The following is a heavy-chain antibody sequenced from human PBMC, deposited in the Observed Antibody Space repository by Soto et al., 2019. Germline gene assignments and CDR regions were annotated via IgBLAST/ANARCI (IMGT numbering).Heavy chain of an antibody. J-gene: IGHJ6*02. V-gene: IGHV4-4*02. CDR3: ARERYNWNDAGMDV. CDR2: IYHSGST. Sequence: SETLSLTCAVSGGSISSSNWWSWVRQPPGKGLEWIGEIYHSGSTNYNPSLKSRVTISVDKSKNQFSLKLSSVTAADTAVYYCARERYNWNDAGMDVWGQGTTVTVSS. D-gene: IGHD1-1*01. CDR1: GGSISSSNW.